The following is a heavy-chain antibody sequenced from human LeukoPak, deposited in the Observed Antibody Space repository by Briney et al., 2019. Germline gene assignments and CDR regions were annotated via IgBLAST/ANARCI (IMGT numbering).Heavy chain of an antibody. J-gene: IGHJ4*02. CDR1: GGSISSKSNN. CDR2: THNRGSN. V-gene: IGHV4-39*02. CDR3: AGERGLGVVTPYADH. D-gene: IGHD2-21*01. Sequence: SETLSLTCTVSGGSISSKSNNWGWIRQPPGKGLEWIGSTHNRGSNQYNPSLRGRVIIYVDTSKSQFSLRLFSVTAADTAVYYCAGERGLGVVTPYADHWGQGTLVTVSS.